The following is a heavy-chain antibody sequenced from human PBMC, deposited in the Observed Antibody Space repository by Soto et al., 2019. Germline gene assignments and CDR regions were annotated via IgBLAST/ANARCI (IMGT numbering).Heavy chain of an antibody. D-gene: IGHD3-3*01. J-gene: IGHJ6*02. CDR3: ARLEWSTSKIGV. CDR2: IYHNGTA. CDR1: GDSVSSGASH. V-gene: IGHV4-61*08. Sequence: QVQLQESGPGLLKPSETLSLTCTVSGDSVSSGASHWTWIRQSPGKGLEWIGYIYHNGTADCNPSLKSRVSISVDTSKNQFSLKLTSATTTDTDVYYCARLEWSTSKIGVWAQGTTVTVSS.